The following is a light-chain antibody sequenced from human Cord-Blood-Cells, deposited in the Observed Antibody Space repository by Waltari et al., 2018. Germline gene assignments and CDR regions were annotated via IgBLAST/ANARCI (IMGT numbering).Light chain of an antibody. J-gene: IGLJ3*02. CDR3: SSYTSSSTWV. Sequence: QSALTQPASVSGSPGQSITISCTGTSSDVGGYNYVSWYQQHPGKAPKVMFYDVSKRPSGVSDRFSGSKSGNTASLTISGLQAEEEADYYCSSYTSSSTWVFGGGTKLTVL. V-gene: IGLV2-14*01. CDR1: SSDVGGYNY. CDR2: DVS.